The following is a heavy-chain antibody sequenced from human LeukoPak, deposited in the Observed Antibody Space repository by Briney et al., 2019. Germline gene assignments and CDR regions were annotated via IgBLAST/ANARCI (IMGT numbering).Heavy chain of an antibody. CDR2: IYYSGST. Sequence: SETLSLTCTVSGGSISSGDYYWSWIRQPPGKGLEWIGYIYYSGSTYYNPSLKSRVTISLDTSKNQFSLKLSSVTSTDTAVYYCARTSSYSSRYFDYWGQGTLVTVSS. CDR3: ARTSSYSSRYFDY. CDR1: GGSISSGDYY. V-gene: IGHV4-30-4*08. D-gene: IGHD2-15*01. J-gene: IGHJ4*02.